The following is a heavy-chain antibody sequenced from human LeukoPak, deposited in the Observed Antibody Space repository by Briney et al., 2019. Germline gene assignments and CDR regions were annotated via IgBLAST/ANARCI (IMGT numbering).Heavy chain of an antibody. J-gene: IGHJ6*03. V-gene: IGHV1-69*13. Sequence: SVKVSCKASGYTFTGYYMHWVRQAPGQGLEWMGGVIPIFGTANYAQKFQGRVTITADESTSTAYMELSSLRSEDTAVYYCARTITMVRGVTFYYYYMDVWGKGTTVTISS. CDR2: VIPIFGTA. CDR3: ARTITMVRGVTFYYYYMDV. D-gene: IGHD3-10*01. CDR1: GYTFTGYY.